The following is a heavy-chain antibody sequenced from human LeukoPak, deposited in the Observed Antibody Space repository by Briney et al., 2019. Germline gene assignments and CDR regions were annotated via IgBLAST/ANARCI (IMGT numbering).Heavy chain of an antibody. Sequence: GGSLRLSCAASGFTFSNYWMSWVRQAPGKGLEWVANIKEDGSEKNYVDSVKGRFTISRDNAKNSLYLQMNSLRAEDTAVYYCARQRLWFGDNGFDYWGQGTLVTVSS. CDR2: IKEDGSEK. V-gene: IGHV3-7*01. CDR3: ARQRLWFGDNGFDY. D-gene: IGHD3-10*01. J-gene: IGHJ4*02. CDR1: GFTFSNYW.